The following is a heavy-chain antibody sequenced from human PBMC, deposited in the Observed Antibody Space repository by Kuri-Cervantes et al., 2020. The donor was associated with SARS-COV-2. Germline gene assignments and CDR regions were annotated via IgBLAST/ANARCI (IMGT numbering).Heavy chain of an antibody. CDR2: ISYDGSNK. Sequence: SLKISYAFSGFNFTSHTMHWFRQAPGKGLEWVELISYDGSNKFYADSVKGRFTISRDNSKNTHYLQMNSLRAEDTAVYYCTTVIDYWGQGALVTVSS. CDR3: TTVIDY. V-gene: IGHV3-33*05. CDR1: GFNFTSHT. J-gene: IGHJ4*02.